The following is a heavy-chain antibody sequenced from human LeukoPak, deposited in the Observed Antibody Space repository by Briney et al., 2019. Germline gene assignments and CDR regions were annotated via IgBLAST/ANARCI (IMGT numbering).Heavy chain of an antibody. D-gene: IGHD1-26*01. CDR2: INAGNGNT. Sequence: ASVKVSCKASGYTFTSYAMHWVRQAPGQRLEWMGWINAGNGNTKYSQKFQGRVTITRDTSASTAYMELSSLRSEDTAVYYCARALKGGIVGDGTWFDPWGQGTLVTVSS. CDR3: ARALKGGIVGDGTWFDP. V-gene: IGHV1-3*01. J-gene: IGHJ5*02. CDR1: GYTFTSYA.